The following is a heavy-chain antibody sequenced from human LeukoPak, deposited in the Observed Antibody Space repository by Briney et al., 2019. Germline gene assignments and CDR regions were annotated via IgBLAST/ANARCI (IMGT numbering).Heavy chain of an antibody. Sequence: GGSLRLSCAASGFTFSIYWMSWVRQAPGKGLECVANINQDGSEKNYVDSVKGRFTISRDNAKNSLYLQMNSLRAEDTALYYCASSYYYDGDYWGQGTLVTVSS. D-gene: IGHD3-22*01. CDR1: GFTFSIYW. CDR2: INQDGSEK. CDR3: ASSYYYDGDY. J-gene: IGHJ4*02. V-gene: IGHV3-7*01.